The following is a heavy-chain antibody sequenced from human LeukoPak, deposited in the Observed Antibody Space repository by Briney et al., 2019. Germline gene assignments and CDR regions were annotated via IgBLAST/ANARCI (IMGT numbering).Heavy chain of an antibody. V-gene: IGHV4-34*01. CDR1: GGSFSGYY. J-gene: IGHJ5*02. CDR3: ARAPPGAATGYWFDP. CDR2: INHSGNT. D-gene: IGHD6-13*01. Sequence: SETLSLTCAVYGGSFSGYYWSLIRQPPGKGLEWIGEINHSGNTNYNPSLKSRVTISVDTSKKQFSLKLSSVTAADTAVYYCARAPPGAATGYWFDPWGQGTLVTVSS.